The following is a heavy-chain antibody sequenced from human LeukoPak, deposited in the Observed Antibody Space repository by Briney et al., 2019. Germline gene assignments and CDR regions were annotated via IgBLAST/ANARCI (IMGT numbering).Heavy chain of an antibody. J-gene: IGHJ3*02. Sequence: GASVKVSCKVSGYTLTELSMHWVRQAPGKGLEWMGGFDPEDGETIYAQKFQGRVTMTEDTSTDTAYMELSSLRSEDTAVYYCVKNRGCLEWLNAFDIWGQGTMVTVSS. CDR1: GYTLTELS. CDR2: FDPEDGET. V-gene: IGHV1-24*01. D-gene: IGHD3-3*01. CDR3: VKNRGCLEWLNAFDI.